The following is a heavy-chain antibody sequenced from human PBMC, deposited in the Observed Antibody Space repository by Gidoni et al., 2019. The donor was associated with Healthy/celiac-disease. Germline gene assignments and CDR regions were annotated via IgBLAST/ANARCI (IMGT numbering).Heavy chain of an antibody. Sequence: QLQLQESGPGLVKPSETLSLTCTVSGGSISSRSYYWGWIRQPPGKGLEWIGSIYYSGSTYYNPSLKSRVTISVDTSKNQFSLKLSSVTAADTAVYYCARAMVRGVIKGGMDVWGQGTTVTVSS. D-gene: IGHD3-10*01. V-gene: IGHV4-39*01. CDR1: GGSISSRSYY. CDR2: IYYSGST. J-gene: IGHJ6*02. CDR3: ARAMVRGVIKGGMDV.